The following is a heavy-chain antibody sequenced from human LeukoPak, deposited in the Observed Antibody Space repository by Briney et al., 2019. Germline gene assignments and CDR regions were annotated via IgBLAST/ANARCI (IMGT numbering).Heavy chain of an antibody. CDR1: GGSISSSNW. D-gene: IGHD5-24*01. Sequence: RTSGTLSLTCAVSGGSISSSNWWSWVRQPPGKGLEWIGEIYHSGSTYYNPSLKSRVTISVDTSKNQFSLKLSSVTAADTAVYYCARQRGRDGYYPGDLGYWGQGALVTVSS. V-gene: IGHV4-4*02. J-gene: IGHJ4*02. CDR3: ARQRGRDGYYPGDLGY. CDR2: IYHSGST.